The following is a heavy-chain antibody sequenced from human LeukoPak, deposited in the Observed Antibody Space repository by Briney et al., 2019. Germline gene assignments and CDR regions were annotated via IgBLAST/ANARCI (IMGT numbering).Heavy chain of an antibody. CDR1: GFTFSSYW. CDR2: IKQDGSEK. Sequence: GGSLRLSCAASGFTFSSYWMSWVRQAPGKGLEWVANIKQDGSEKYYVDSVKGRFTISRDNAKNSLYLQMNSLRAEDTAVYYCARELSSSGWPYYYYYGMDVWGQGTTVTVSS. CDR3: ARELSSSGWPYYYYYGMDV. J-gene: IGHJ6*02. V-gene: IGHV3-7*01. D-gene: IGHD6-19*01.